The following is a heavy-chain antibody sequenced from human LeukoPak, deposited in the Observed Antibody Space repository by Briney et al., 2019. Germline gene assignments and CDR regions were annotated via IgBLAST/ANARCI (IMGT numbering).Heavy chain of an antibody. CDR2: ISDSGGRT. Sequence: GGSLRLSCAVSGITLSNYGMGWVRQAPGKGLEWVAGISDSGGRTNYANSVKGRFTISRDNPKNTLYLQMNSLRAEDTAVYFCAKRGVVIRVILVGFHKEAYYFDSWGQGALVTVSS. CDR1: GITLSNYG. V-gene: IGHV3-23*01. D-gene: IGHD3-22*01. CDR3: AKRGVVIRVILVGFHKEAYYFDS. J-gene: IGHJ4*02.